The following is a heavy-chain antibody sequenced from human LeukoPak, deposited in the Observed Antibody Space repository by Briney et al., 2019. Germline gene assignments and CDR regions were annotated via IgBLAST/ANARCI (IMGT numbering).Heavy chain of an antibody. CDR3: ARDRVVAPYYFDY. CDR2: ISSSSSYI. D-gene: IGHD5-12*01. V-gene: IGHV3-21*01. Sequence: GGSLRLSCAASGFTFRSYTMNCVRQAPGKGLEWVSSISSSSSYINYADSMKGRFTISRDNAKNSLYLQMNSLRAEDTAVYYCARDRVVAPYYFDYWGQGTLVTVSS. J-gene: IGHJ4*02. CDR1: GFTFRSYT.